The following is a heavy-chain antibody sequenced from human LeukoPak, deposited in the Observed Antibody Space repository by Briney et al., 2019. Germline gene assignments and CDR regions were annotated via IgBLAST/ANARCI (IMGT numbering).Heavy chain of an antibody. J-gene: IGHJ4*02. V-gene: IGHV4-61*08. CDR3: ARTNWNGGYYFDY. CDR2: IYYSGST. CDR1: GGSFNSGGYY. Sequence: PSETLSLTCTVSGGSFNSGGYYWSWIRQPPGKGLEWIGYIYYSGSTNYKSSLKSRVTISLDTSKNQFSLKLSSVTAADTAVFYCARTNWNGGYYFDYWGQGTLVTVSS. D-gene: IGHD1-1*01.